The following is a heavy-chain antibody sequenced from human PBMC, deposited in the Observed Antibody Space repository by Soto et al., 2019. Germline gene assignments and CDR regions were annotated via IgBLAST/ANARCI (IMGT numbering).Heavy chain of an antibody. D-gene: IGHD6-6*01. Sequence: GGSLRLSCAASGFTFSSYCMHWVRQAPGEGLEWVAVIWYDGSNKYYADSVKGRFTISRDNSENTLYLQMNSLRAEDTAVYYCARDNAARDDSEFDPWGQGNLVTVSS. V-gene: IGHV3-33*01. CDR3: ARDNAARDDSEFDP. J-gene: IGHJ5*02. CDR2: IWYDGSNK. CDR1: GFTFSSYC.